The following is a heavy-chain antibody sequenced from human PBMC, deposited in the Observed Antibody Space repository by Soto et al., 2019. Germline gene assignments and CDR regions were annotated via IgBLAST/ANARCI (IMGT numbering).Heavy chain of an antibody. Sequence: VESLKISCNGSGYSFTSYWISWVRQMPWKGLEWMGRIDPSDSYTNYSPSFQGHVTISADKSISTAYLQWSSLKASDTAMYYCARPGPNRYYDSRERAFDIWGQGTMVTVSS. V-gene: IGHV5-10-1*01. CDR2: IDPSDSYT. D-gene: IGHD3-22*01. CDR3: ARPGPNRYYDSRERAFDI. J-gene: IGHJ3*02. CDR1: GYSFTSYW.